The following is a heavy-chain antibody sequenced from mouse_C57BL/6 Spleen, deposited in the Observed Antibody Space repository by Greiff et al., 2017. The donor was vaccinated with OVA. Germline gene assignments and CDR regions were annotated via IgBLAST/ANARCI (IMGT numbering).Heavy chain of an antibody. J-gene: IGHJ3*01. V-gene: IGHV1-26*01. CDR3: ARYYDDYDPFAY. D-gene: IGHD2-4*01. Sequence: EVQLQQSGPELVKPGASVKISCKASGYTFTDYYMNWVKQSHGKSLEWIGDINPNNGGTSYNQKFKGKATLTVDKSSSTAYMELRSLTSEDSAVYYCARYYDDYDPFAYWGQGTLVTVSA. CDR1: GYTFTDYY. CDR2: INPNNGGT.